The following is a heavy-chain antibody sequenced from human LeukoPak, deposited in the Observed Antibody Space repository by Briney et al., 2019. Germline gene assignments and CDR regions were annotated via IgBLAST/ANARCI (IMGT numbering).Heavy chain of an antibody. J-gene: IGHJ5*02. Sequence: SETLSLTCTVSGYSISSGYYWGWIRQPPGKGLEWIGSIYHSGSTYYNPSLKSRVTISVDTSKNQFSLKLSSVTAADTAVYYCARHEFHNVVVPAASYNWFDPWGQGTLVTVSS. D-gene: IGHD2-2*01. CDR2: IYHSGST. V-gene: IGHV4-38-2*02. CDR3: ARHEFHNVVVPAASYNWFDP. CDR1: GYSISSGYY.